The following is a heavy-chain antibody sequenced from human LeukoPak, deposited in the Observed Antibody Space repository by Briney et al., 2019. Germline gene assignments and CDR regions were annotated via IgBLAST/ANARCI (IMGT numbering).Heavy chain of an antibody. J-gene: IGHJ4*02. V-gene: IGHV4-34*01. CDR3: ARGRGAAVDY. Sequence: SETLSLTCAVYGGSFSGYYWSWIRQPPGKGLEWIGEINHSGSSNYNPSLKSRVTISVDTSKNQFSLKLSSVTAADTAVYYCARGRGAAVDYWGQGTLVTVSS. CDR1: GGSFSGYY. D-gene: IGHD6-13*01. CDR2: INHSGSS.